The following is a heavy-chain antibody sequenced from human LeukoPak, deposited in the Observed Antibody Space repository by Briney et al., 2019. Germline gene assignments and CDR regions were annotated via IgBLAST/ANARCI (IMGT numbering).Heavy chain of an antibody. J-gene: IGHJ5*02. D-gene: IGHD3-10*01. CDR1: GFTFSSYA. Sequence: GGSLRLSCAASGFTFSSYAMNWVRQAPGKGLQWVSGISGSGGSTYYADSVKGRFTISRDNSKNTLYLQMNSLRAEDTAVYYCAKDYGSGSYNWFDPWGQGTLVTVSS. CDR2: ISGSGGST. V-gene: IGHV3-23*01. CDR3: AKDYGSGSYNWFDP.